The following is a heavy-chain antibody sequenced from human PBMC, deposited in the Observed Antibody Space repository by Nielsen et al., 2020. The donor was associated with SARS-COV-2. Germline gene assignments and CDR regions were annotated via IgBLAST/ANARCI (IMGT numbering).Heavy chain of an antibody. CDR3: AKDRWGGGSYPDF. CDR2: ISDTGGYT. Sequence: GESLKISCVASGFNLSHYYMTWVRQAPGKGLEWVSAISDTGGYTYYADSVKGRFTVSRDNSKNTLFLEMNSLRVEDTAIYYCAKDRWGGGSYPDFWGQGTLVTVSS. D-gene: IGHD3-16*02. J-gene: IGHJ4*02. V-gene: IGHV3-23*01. CDR1: GFNLSHYY.